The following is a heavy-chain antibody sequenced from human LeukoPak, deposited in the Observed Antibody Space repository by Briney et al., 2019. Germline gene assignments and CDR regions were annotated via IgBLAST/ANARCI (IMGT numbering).Heavy chain of an antibody. CDR1: GFTFSTYS. V-gene: IGHV3-48*01. CDR2: ISSSSSTI. CDR3: AREGGGYNNRGFDY. D-gene: IGHD5-24*01. J-gene: IGHJ4*02. Sequence: GGSLRLSCVDSGFTFSTYSMNWVRQAPGKGLEWVSYISSSSSTIYYADSVKGRFTISRDNAKNSLYLQMNSLRAEDTAVYYCAREGGGYNNRGFDYWGQGTLVTVSS.